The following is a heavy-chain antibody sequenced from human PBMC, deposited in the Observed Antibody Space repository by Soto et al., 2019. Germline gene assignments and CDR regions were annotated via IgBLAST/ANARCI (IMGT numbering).Heavy chain of an antibody. Sequence: ESGGGVVQPGRSPRLSCAASGFTFSSYAMHWVRQAPGKGLEWVAVISYDGSNKYYADSVKGRFTISRDNSKNTLYLQMNSLRAEDTAVYYCAREPKGYCSGGSCYSHYYYGMDVWGQGTTVTVSS. D-gene: IGHD2-15*01. CDR2: ISYDGSNK. CDR3: AREPKGYCSGGSCYSHYYYGMDV. CDR1: GFTFSSYA. J-gene: IGHJ6*02. V-gene: IGHV3-30-3*01.